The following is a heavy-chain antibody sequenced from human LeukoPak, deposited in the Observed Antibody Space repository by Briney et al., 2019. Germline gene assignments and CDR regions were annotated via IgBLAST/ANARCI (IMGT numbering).Heavy chain of an antibody. D-gene: IGHD5-18*01. CDR2: ISSSSSYI. J-gene: IGHJ4*02. CDR3: ARDEYSYGSTPHDY. V-gene: IGHV3-21*01. CDR1: GFTFSSYS. Sequence: GGSLRLSCAASGFTFSSYSMNWVRQAPGKGLEWVSSISSSSSYIYYADSVKSRFTISRDNAKNSLYLQMNSLRAEDTAVYYCARDEYSYGSTPHDYWGQGTLVTVSS.